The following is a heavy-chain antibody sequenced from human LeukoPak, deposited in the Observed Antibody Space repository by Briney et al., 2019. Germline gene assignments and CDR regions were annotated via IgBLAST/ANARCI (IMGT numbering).Heavy chain of an antibody. V-gene: IGHV1-2*02. D-gene: IGHD6-19*01. CDR1: GYTFTSYG. Sequence: ASVKVSCKASGYTFTSYGISWVRQAPGQGLEWMGWINPNSGGTNYAQKFQGRVTMTRDTSISTAYMELSRLRSDDTAVYYCARGNGYSSGWYNWFDPWGQGTLVTVSS. CDR2: INPNSGGT. CDR3: ARGNGYSSGWYNWFDP. J-gene: IGHJ5*02.